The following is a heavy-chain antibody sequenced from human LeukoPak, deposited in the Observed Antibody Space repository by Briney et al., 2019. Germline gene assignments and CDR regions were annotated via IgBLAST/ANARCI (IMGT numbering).Heavy chain of an antibody. Sequence: SETLSLTCTVSGGSISSYYWSWIRQPAGKGLEWIGRIYTSGSTNYNPSLKSRVTMSVDTSKNQFSLKLSSVTAADTAVYFCARGAPPGYYYDYYMDVWGKGTTVTIS. V-gene: IGHV4-4*07. CDR2: IYTSGST. CDR1: GGSISSYY. CDR3: ARGAPPGYYYDYYMDV. J-gene: IGHJ6*03.